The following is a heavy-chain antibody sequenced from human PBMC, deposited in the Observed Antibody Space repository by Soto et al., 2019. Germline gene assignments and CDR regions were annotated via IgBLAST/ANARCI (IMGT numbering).Heavy chain of an antibody. D-gene: IGHD6-19*01. CDR2: IYYSGST. Sequence: SETLSLTCTVSGGSISSYYWSWIRQPPGKGLEWIGSIYYSGSTNYNPSLKSRVTISVDTSKNQFSLKLSSVTAADTAVYYCARIIAVAGTDAFDIWGQGTMVTVSS. CDR1: GGSISSYY. V-gene: IGHV4-59*01. CDR3: ARIIAVAGTDAFDI. J-gene: IGHJ3*02.